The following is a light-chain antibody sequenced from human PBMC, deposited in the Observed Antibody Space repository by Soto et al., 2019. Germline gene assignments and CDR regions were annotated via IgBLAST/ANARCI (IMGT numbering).Light chain of an antibody. CDR1: QGISSY. J-gene: IGKJ1*01. V-gene: IGKV1D-8*01. CDR2: AAS. Sequence: IQITRSTSSLSSTVGDRVTITFLASQGISSYLGWYQQKPGKAPELLIYAASTLQSGVPSRFSGSGSGTDFTLTISCLQSEDFATYYCQQYYSFPRTFGQGTKVDIK. CDR3: QQYYSFPRT.